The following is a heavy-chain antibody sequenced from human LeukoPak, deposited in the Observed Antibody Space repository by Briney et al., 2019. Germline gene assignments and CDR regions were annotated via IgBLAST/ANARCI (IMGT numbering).Heavy chain of an antibody. CDR2: IYYTGNT. Sequence: KPWETLSLTCTVSGVSISSSYSYWGWIRQPPGMGLEWIGSIYYTGNTYYNASLKSQVSISIDTSKNQFSLKLSSVTAADTAVYYCARVHPSYNWNDLSFFDYWGQGTLVTVSS. V-gene: IGHV4-39*07. D-gene: IGHD1-20*01. CDR1: GVSISSSYSY. J-gene: IGHJ4*02. CDR3: ARVHPSYNWNDLSFFDY.